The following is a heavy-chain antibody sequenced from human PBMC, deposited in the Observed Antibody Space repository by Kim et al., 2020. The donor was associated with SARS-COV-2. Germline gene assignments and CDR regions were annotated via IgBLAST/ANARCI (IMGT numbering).Heavy chain of an antibody. CDR3: ARDSYAYYYYGMDV. V-gene: IGHV3-66*01. D-gene: IGHD6-6*01. CDR2: IYSGGST. Sequence: GGSLRLSCAASGFTVSSNYMSWVRQAPGKGLEWVSVIYSGGSTYYADSVKGRFTISRDNSKKTLYLQMNSLRAEDTAVYYCARDSYAYYYYGMDVWGQGTTVTVSS. J-gene: IGHJ6*02. CDR1: GFTVSSNY.